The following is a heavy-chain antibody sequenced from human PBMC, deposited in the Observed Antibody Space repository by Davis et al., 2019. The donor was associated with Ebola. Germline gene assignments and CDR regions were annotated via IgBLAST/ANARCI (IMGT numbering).Heavy chain of an antibody. CDR1: GGSVSSGSYY. CDR3: ARGPGYSSGWYPKNWFDP. D-gene: IGHD6-19*01. J-gene: IGHJ5*02. V-gene: IGHV4-61*01. Sequence: SETLSLTCTVSGGSVSSGSYYWSWIRQPPGKGLEWIGYIYYSGSTNYNPSLKSRVTLSVDTSKNQFSLKLSSVTAADTAVYYCARGPGYSSGWYPKNWFDPWGQGTLVTVSS. CDR2: IYYSGST.